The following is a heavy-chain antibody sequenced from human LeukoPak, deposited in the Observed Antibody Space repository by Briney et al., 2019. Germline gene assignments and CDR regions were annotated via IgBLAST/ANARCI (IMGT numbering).Heavy chain of an antibody. Sequence: ASVKVSCKASGYSFTSYGISWVRQAPGQGLEWMGWISVYNGNTNYAQKLQGRVTMTTDTSTSTAYMELRSLKSDDTAVYYCASLKNYYDSSGYLVTHAFDIWGQGTMVTVSS. CDR1: GYSFTSYG. J-gene: IGHJ3*02. D-gene: IGHD3-22*01. CDR3: ASLKNYYDSSGYLVTHAFDI. V-gene: IGHV1-18*01. CDR2: ISVYNGNT.